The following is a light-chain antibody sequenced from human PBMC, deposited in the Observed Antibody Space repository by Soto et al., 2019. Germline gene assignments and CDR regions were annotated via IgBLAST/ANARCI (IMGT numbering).Light chain of an antibody. V-gene: IGLV2-8*01. CDR3: SSHAGSSNVA. J-gene: IGLJ2*01. CDR1: SSDVGGYNY. Sequence: QSALTQPPSASGSPGQSVTISCTGTSSDVGGYNYVSWYQQHPGKVPKLMIYEVFKRPPGVPDRFSGSKSGNTASLTVSGLRADDEADYYCSSHAGSSNVAFGGGTKLTVL. CDR2: EVF.